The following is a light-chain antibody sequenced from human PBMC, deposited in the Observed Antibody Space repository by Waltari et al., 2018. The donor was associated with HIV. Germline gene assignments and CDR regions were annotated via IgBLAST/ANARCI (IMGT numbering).Light chain of an antibody. V-gene: IGLV1-44*01. J-gene: IGLJ3*02. CDR3: ATWDDALSGPV. CDR2: SNN. CDR1: GSNNGSNT. Sequence: QSVLTQPPSASGTPGQRLIISCSGTGSNNGSNTVNWYQQFSGAAPTLLIYSNNQRPSAVPDRFSGSKSGSAASLAISGLKSEDEADYHCATWDDALSGPVFGAGTKLTV.